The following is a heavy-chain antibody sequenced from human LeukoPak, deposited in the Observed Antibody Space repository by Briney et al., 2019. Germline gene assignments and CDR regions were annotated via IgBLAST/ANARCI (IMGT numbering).Heavy chain of an antibody. V-gene: IGHV4-34*01. J-gene: IGHJ4*02. D-gene: IGHD5-12*01. CDR2: INHSGST. Sequence: PSETLSLTCAVYGGSFSGYYWSWIRQPPGKGLEWIGEINHSGSTNYNPSLKSRVTISVDTSKNQFSLKLSSVTAADTAVYYCARFFARRRYSGYDYFDYWGQGTLVTVSS. CDR3: ARFFARRRYSGYDYFDY. CDR1: GGSFSGYY.